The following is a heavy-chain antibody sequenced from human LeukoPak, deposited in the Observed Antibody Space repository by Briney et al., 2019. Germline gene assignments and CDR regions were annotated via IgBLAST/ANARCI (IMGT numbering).Heavy chain of an antibody. Sequence: PGGSLSPACAASGFTVSGFAMHWGRQAPGKGLEWVAVISYDGSNKYYADSVQGRFTISRDNSKNTLFLQMNSLRAEDTAVYYCAKAEGGCYYSGMDLRGEGSTVTVSS. D-gene: IGHD1-14*01. V-gene: IGHV3-30*18. CDR1: GFTVSGFA. CDR3: AKAEGGCYYSGMDL. J-gene: IGHJ6*01. CDR2: ISYDGSNK.